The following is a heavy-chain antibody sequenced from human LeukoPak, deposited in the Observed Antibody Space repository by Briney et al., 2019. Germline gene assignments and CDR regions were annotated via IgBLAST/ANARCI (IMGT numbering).Heavy chain of an antibody. Sequence: GSSVKVSCKASGGTFSSYAISWVRQAPGEGLEWMGWISAYSGNTHYGQNLQGRVTMTTDTSTSTAYMELRSLRSDDTAVYYCARDSDWDNSGWFSFLDYWGQGTLVTVSS. J-gene: IGHJ4*02. CDR1: GGTFSSYA. CDR2: ISAYSGNT. CDR3: ARDSDWDNSGWFSFLDY. V-gene: IGHV1-18*01. D-gene: IGHD6-19*01.